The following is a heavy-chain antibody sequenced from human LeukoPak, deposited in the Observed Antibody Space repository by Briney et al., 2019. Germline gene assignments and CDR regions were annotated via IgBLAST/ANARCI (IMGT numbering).Heavy chain of an antibody. CDR3: ARDPRNVGLAP. J-gene: IGHJ5*02. CDR1: GFSLSGYW. D-gene: IGHD2-15*01. Sequence: GGSLRLSCVASGFSLSGYWMYWVRHAPGKGLMYISRNNGDGSTTNYADVVKGRFTMSRDNVKNTLYLQMNSLRVEDTAVYDCARDPRNVGLAPWGQGTLVTVSS. V-gene: IGHV3-74*01. CDR2: NNGDGSTT.